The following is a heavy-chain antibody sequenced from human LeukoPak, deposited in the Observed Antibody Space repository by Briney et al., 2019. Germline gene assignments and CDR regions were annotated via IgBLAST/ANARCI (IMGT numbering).Heavy chain of an antibody. D-gene: IGHD5-18*01. V-gene: IGHV4-61*02. CDR3: ARGRYSYGLRATFDY. Sequence: SQTLSLTCTVSGGSISRSSFYWSWIRQPAGKGLEWIGRIYTSGNTNYNPSLQSRASISIDTSKNQFSLKLSSVTAADTAVYYCARGRYSYGLRATFDYWGQGTLVTVSS. CDR1: GGSISRSSFY. J-gene: IGHJ4*02. CDR2: IYTSGNT.